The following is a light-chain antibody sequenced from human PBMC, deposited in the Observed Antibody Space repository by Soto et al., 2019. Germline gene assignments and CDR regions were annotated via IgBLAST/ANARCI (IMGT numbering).Light chain of an antibody. V-gene: IGLV3-21*04. CDR2: YDS. CDR1: NIGSKS. CDR3: QVWDSDHVV. Sequence: SYELTQPPSVSVAPGKTARISCGGNNIGSKSVHWYQQKPGQAPVVVIYYDSDRPSGIPERFSGSNSGNTATLTICRVEAGDEADYYCQVWDSDHVVFGGGTKLTVL. J-gene: IGLJ2*01.